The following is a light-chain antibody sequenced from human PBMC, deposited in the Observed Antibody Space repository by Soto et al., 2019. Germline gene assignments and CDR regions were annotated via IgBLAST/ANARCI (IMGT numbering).Light chain of an antibody. CDR1: QSLVYSDGNTY. J-gene: IGKJ3*01. Sequence: DVVMTQSPLSLPVILGQPASISCRSSQSLVYSDGNTYLSWFQQRPDQSPRRLIYKVSKRDSGVPDRFSGSGSDTNFTLKISGVEAEDVGIYYYLQGARWPPVFGPGTRVDI. V-gene: IGKV2-30*01. CDR3: LQGARWPPV. CDR2: KVS.